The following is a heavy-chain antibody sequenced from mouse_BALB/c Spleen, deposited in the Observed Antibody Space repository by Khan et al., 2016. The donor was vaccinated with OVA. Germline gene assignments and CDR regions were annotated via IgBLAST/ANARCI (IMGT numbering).Heavy chain of an antibody. V-gene: IGHV1S81*02. J-gene: IGHJ3*01. CDR2: INPSDGRA. D-gene: IGHD2-10*02. CDR3: ARGGYGSLAY. Sequence: QVQLQQPGAELVKPGASVKLSCKASGYTFTSYWMHWVKQRPGQGLEWIGYINPSDGRAHYNENFKTKATLTVDKSSSTAYMQLSSLTSEDSAVYDCARGGYGSLAYWGQGTLVTVSA. CDR1: GYTFTSYW.